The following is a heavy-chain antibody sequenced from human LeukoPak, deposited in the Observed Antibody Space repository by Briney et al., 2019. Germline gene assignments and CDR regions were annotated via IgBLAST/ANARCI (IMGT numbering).Heavy chain of an antibody. D-gene: IGHD6-19*01. V-gene: IGHV1-2*02. Sequence: ASVKVSCKASGYTFTGYYMHWVRQAPGQGLDWMGWINPNSGGTNYAQKFQGRVTMTRDTSISKAYMELSRLRSDDTAVYYCAKVKGAVAGQFDPWGQGTLVTVSS. CDR3: AKVKGAVAGQFDP. J-gene: IGHJ5*02. CDR2: INPNSGGT. CDR1: GYTFTGYY.